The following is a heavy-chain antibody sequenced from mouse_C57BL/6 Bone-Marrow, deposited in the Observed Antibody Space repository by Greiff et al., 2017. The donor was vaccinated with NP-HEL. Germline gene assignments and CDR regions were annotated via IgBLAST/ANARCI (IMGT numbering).Heavy chain of an antibody. V-gene: IGHV5-4*01. Sequence: EVKLMESGAGLVKPGGSVKLSCAASGFTFSSYAMSWVRQTPEQRLEWVATISDGGSYTYYPDNLKGRFTISRDNAKNNLYLQMCHLKSEDTAMYYCARDPLPYWGQGTLVTVSA. CDR3: ARDPLPY. CDR1: GFTFSSYA. J-gene: IGHJ3*01. CDR2: ISDGGSYT.